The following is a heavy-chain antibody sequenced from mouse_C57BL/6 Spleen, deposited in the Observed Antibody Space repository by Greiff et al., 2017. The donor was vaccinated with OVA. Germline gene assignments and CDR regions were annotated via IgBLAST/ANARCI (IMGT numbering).Heavy chain of an antibody. CDR3: TSDYGSRGYFDY. V-gene: IGHV14-1*01. J-gene: IGHJ2*01. Sequence: VQLQQSGAELVRPGASVKLSCTASGFNIKDYYMHWVKQRPEQGLEWIGRIDPEDGDTEYAPKFQGKATMTADTSSNTAYLQLSSLTSEDTAVDYCTSDYGSRGYFDYWGQGTTLTVSS. CDR1: GFNIKDYY. D-gene: IGHD1-1*01. CDR2: IDPEDGDT.